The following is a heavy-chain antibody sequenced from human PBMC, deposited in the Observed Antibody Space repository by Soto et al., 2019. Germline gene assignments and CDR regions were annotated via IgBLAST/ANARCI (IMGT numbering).Heavy chain of an antibody. CDR2: INPNSGGT. V-gene: IGHV1-2*02. D-gene: IGHD6-13*01. J-gene: IGHJ6*02. Sequence: QVQLVQSGAEVKKPGASVKVSCKASGFTFSAYYIYWVRQAPGQGLEWIGWINPNSGGTNNAQKFQGRVTMTRDTPTSTVYMELSALIPDDTAVYYCARSLIDEYSSSWRSAYYGMDVWGQGTTVTLSS. CDR3: ARSLIDEYSSSWRSAYYGMDV. CDR1: GFTFSAYY.